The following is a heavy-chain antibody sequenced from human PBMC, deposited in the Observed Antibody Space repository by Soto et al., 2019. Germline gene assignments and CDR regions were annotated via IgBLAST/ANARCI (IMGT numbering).Heavy chain of an antibody. CDR2: IIPIFGTA. J-gene: IGHJ4*02. Sequence: FSCKSSVCTFSSYAISWVRHAPGQVLEWMGGIIPIFGTANYAQKFRGRVTITADKSTSTAYMELSSLRSEDTAVYYCARDSAYYYDSSGYYRFDYWGQGTLVTVSS. CDR1: VCTFSSYA. CDR3: ARDSAYYYDSSGYYRFDY. D-gene: IGHD3-22*01. V-gene: IGHV1-69*06.